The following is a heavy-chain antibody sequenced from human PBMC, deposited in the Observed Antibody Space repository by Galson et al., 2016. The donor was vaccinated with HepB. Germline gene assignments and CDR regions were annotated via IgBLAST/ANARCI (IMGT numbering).Heavy chain of an antibody. Sequence: SVTVSCKASGYTFTSYYIHWVRQAPGQGLEWMGGIIPLFGATNYAQKFQGRVTITADKSTTTVYMDLGSLRSEDTAVYYRAGGGGINMVRGVMPVWFDPWGQGTLVTVSS. CDR3: AGGGGINMVRGVMPVWFDP. D-gene: IGHD3-10*01. CDR2: IIPLFGAT. CDR1: GYTFTSYY. V-gene: IGHV1-69*06. J-gene: IGHJ5*02.